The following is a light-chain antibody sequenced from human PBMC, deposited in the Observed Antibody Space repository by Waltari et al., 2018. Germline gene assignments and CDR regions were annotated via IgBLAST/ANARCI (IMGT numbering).Light chain of an antibody. CDR3: VACDDSLSGYV. Sequence: QSVLTQPPSASATPGQRVTISCSGSSSTVGRDNVYWFQQLPGTAPKLLIYNDHQRPSGVPDRFSGSKSGTSASLAISGLRSEDEADYYCVACDDSLSGYVFGTGTKVTVL. V-gene: IGLV1-47*02. CDR2: NDH. CDR1: SSTVGRDN. J-gene: IGLJ1*01.